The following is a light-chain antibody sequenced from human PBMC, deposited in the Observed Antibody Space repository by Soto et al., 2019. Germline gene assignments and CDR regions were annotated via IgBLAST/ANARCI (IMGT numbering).Light chain of an antibody. CDR1: KIGTKS. V-gene: IGLV3-21*02. Sequence: SYELTQPPSVSVAPGQTATFTCGGDKIGTKSVHWHQQKPGQAPVLVVYDDTDRPSGIPERFSGPKSGNTVTLTISRVEAGDEADYYCQVWDRTTDFVVFGGGTKGTVL. CDR3: QVWDRTTDFVV. CDR2: DDT. J-gene: IGLJ2*01.